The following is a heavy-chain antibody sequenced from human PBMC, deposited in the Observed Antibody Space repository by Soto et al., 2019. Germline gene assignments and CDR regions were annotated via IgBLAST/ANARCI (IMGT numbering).Heavy chain of an antibody. V-gene: IGHV1-3*05. J-gene: IGHJ4*02. CDR2: INAGNGNT. Sequence: QVQLVQSGAEEKKPGASVKVSCKASGYTFTSYAMHWVRQAPGQRLEGMGWINAGNGNTKYSQKFQGRVTITRDTSASTADMELSSLRSEDTAVYYCARGRGVVVTDWGQGTLVTVSS. D-gene: IGHD2-2*01. CDR3: ARGRGVVVTD. CDR1: GYTFTSYA.